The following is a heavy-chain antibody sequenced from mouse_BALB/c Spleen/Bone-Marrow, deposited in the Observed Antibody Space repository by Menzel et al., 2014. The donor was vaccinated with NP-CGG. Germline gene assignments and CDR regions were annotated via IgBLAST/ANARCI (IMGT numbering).Heavy chain of an antibody. J-gene: IGHJ4*01. CDR2: IWGDGST. CDR1: GFSLXGYG. Sequence: VMLVESGPGLVAPSQSLSITCTVSGFSLXGYGVNWVRQPPGKGLEWLGMIWGDGSTDYNSALKSRLSISKDNSKSQVFLKMNSLQTDDTARYYCARTLGHYAMDYWGQGTSVTVSS. V-gene: IGHV2-6-7*01. D-gene: IGHD4-1*01. CDR3: ARTLGHYAMDY.